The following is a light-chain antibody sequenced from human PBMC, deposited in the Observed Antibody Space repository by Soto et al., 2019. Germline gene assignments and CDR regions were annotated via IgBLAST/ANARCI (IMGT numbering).Light chain of an antibody. CDR2: GAS. CDR3: LHHNSYPLT. V-gene: IGKV1-17*01. Sequence: DIQMNQSPSSLSASVGDVVTIPCRASQGIRNDLAWYQQKPGKAPKRLIYGASSLQSGAPSRFSGRGSGTDFTVTIGSLQPAEFATYYWLHHNSYPLTFGQGTKVEIK. CDR1: QGIRND. J-gene: IGKJ1*01.